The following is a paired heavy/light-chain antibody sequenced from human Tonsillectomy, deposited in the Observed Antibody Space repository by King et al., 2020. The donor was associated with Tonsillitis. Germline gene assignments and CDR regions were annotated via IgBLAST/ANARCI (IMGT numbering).Heavy chain of an antibody. Sequence: EVQLVESGGGLVQPGRSLRLSCAASGFTFAEYVMHWVRQAPGKGLEWVSGISWNTGTIGYADSVKGRFTISRDNAKNSLYLQMNSLRPEDTALYYCAKEYCSSTSCYLDYWGQGTLVTVSS. CDR3: AKEYCSSTSCYLDY. V-gene: IGHV3-9*01. J-gene: IGHJ4*02. D-gene: IGHD2-2*01. CDR2: ISWNTGTI. CDR1: GFTFAEYV.
Light chain of an antibody. J-gene: IGLJ3*02. CDR1: SSDVGGYNY. CDR2: DVS. V-gene: IGLV2-14*01. Sequence: QSALTQPASVSGSPGQSITISCTGTSSDVGGYNYVSWYQQHPGKAPKLMIYDVSNRPSGVSNRFSGSKSGNTASLTISGLQAEDEADYYCSSYTSSSTLERVFGGGTKLTVL. CDR3: SSYTSSSTLERV.